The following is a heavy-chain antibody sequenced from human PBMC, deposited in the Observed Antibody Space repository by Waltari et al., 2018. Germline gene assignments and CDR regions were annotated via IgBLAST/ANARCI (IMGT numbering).Heavy chain of an antibody. V-gene: IGHV3-53*01. CDR3: ARGRAVRSGPFDS. CDR2: MYGDGDT. CDR1: GFTVSNYY. Sequence: EVQLVESGGALIQPGGSLRRACAASGFTVSNYYMGWVRRAPGKGLDWVSVMYGDGDTFYGESMKGRFTIFRDDSVNTLWLQMNSLTVEDTAIYYCARGRAVRSGPFDSWGQGTLVTVSS. J-gene: IGHJ5*01. D-gene: IGHD1-26*01.